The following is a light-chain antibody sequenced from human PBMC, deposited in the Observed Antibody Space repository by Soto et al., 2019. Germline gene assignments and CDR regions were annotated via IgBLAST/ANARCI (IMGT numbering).Light chain of an antibody. J-gene: IGLJ2*01. CDR3: SSYTSSSTLV. CDR1: SSDVGGYDS. CDR2: EVS. V-gene: IGLV2-14*01. Sequence: QSALTQPPSASGSPGQSVAISCTGTSSDVGGYDSVSWYQHHPGKAPKLMIYEVSNRPSGVSNRFSGSKSGSTASLTISGLQAEDEADYYCSSYTSSSTLVFGGGTQLTVL.